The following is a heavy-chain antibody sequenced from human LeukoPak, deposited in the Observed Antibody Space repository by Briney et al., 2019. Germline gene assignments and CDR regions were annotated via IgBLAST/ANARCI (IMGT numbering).Heavy chain of an antibody. CDR2: IYYSGST. J-gene: IGHJ3*01. D-gene: IGHD3-16*01. V-gene: IGHV4-59*01. CDR3: ARVFWGQLHAFDF. Sequence: SETLSLTCTVSGASISSYYWSWIRQPPGKGLEWIGYIYYSGSTNYNPSLKSRVTISIDTSKNQFSLNLSSVTAADTAVYYCARVFWGQLHAFDFWGQGTMVTVSS. CDR1: GASISSYY.